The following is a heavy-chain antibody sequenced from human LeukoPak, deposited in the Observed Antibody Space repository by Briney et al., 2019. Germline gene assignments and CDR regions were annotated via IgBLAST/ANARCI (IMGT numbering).Heavy chain of an antibody. CDR1: GFTFSSYG. CDR2: IWYDGSNK. D-gene: IGHD6-13*01. J-gene: IGHJ5*02. V-gene: IGHV3-33*01. Sequence: GRSLRLSCAASGFTFSSYGMHWVRQAPGKGLEWVAVIWYDGSNKYYADSVKGRFTISRDNSKNTLYLQMNSLRAEDTAVYYCAREEAAAAFDPWGQGTLVTVSS. CDR3: AREEAAAAFDP.